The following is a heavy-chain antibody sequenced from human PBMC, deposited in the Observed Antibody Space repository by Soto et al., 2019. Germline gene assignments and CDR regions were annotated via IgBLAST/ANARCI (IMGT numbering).Heavy chain of an antibody. CDR1: GFNFTYNA. J-gene: IGHJ4*02. CDR2: VRNKANSYTT. CDR3: VKGHLALDN. V-gene: IGHV3-72*01. Sequence: EGQLLESGGNLVQPGRSLRLSCTASGFNFTYNAMSWVRQAPGKGLDWVGRVRNKANSYTTEYAASVKGRFTVSRDDSKNSLYLQMNSLKTEDTAVYYCVKGHLALDNWGPGTLVTVSS.